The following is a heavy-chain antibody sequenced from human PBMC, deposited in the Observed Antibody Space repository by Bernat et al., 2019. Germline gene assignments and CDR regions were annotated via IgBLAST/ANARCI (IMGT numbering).Heavy chain of an antibody. D-gene: IGHD6-19*01. CDR2: TYYRSKWYN. V-gene: IGHV6-1*01. CDR1: GDSVSSNSAA. J-gene: IGHJ4*02. Sequence: QVQLQQSGPGLVKPSQTLSLACAISGDSVSSNSAAWNWIRQSPSRGLEWLGRTYYRSKWYNDYAVSVKSRITTNPDTSKNQFSLQLISVTPEDTAVYYCARAVGSKQGSGWYCFDFWGQGTLFTVSS. CDR3: ARAVGSKQGSGWYCFDF.